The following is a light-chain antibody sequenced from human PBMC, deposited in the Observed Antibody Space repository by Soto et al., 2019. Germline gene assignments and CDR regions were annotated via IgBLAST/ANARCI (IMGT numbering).Light chain of an antibody. V-gene: IGKV2-30*01. J-gene: IGKJ2*01. CDR2: KVS. CDR1: QSLVFSDGDAY. CDR3: MQGTHWPPT. Sequence: DVVMTQSPLSLPVTLGQPASISCRSSQSLVFSDGDAYLTWFQQRPGQSPRRLIYKVSNRDSGVPDRFRGSGSGPDFTLKISRVEAEDVGVYYCMQGTHWPPTFGQGTKLKMK.